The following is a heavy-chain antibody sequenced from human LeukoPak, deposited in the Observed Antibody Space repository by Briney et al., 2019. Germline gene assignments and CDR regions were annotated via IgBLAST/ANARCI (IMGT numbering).Heavy chain of an antibody. D-gene: IGHD1-14*01. CDR1: GFTFSSYS. Sequence: GGSLRLSCAASGFTFSSYSMNWVRQAPGKGLEWISYISSSSSTIYYADSVKGRFTISRDNAKNSLYLQMNSLRAEDTAVYYCAKPDRDYYYMDVWGKGTTVTISS. CDR2: ISSSSSTI. CDR3: AKPDRDYYYMDV. V-gene: IGHV3-48*01. J-gene: IGHJ6*03.